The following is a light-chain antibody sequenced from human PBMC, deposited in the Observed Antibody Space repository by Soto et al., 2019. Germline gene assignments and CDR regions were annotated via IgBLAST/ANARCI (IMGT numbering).Light chain of an antibody. J-gene: IGLJ2*01. V-gene: IGLV1-40*01. CDR3: QSYDSSLSGSV. Sequence: QAVVTQPPSVSGAPGQRVTISCTGSSSNIGAGYDVHWYQQLPGTAPKLLISGNTNRPSGVPDRFSGSKSGTSASLAITGLQAEDEADYYCQSYDSSLSGSVFGGGTKVTVL. CDR1: SSNIGAGYD. CDR2: GNT.